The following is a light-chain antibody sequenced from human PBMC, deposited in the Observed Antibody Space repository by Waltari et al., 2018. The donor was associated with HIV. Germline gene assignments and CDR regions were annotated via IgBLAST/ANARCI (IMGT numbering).Light chain of an antibody. CDR2: LAGSGNY. Sequence: QPVLTQSSSASASLGSSVELTCTLSDGHSDYVIAWHQQQPGKAPRYLMKLAGSGNYHMGSGFPDRFSGSSSGADRFLIISKLQSDDEATYSCETWDSNTRVFAGGTELTVL. V-gene: IGLV4-60*03. J-gene: IGLJ3*02. CDR1: DGHSDYV. CDR3: ETWDSNTRV.